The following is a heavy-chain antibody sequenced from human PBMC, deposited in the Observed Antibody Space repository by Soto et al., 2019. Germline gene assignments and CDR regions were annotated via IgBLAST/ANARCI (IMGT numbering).Heavy chain of an antibody. J-gene: IGHJ4*02. CDR3: AQIDGDYPFDH. V-gene: IGHV2-5*02. CDR1: GFSLSTSGVG. D-gene: IGHD4-17*01. CDR2: IYWDDDK. Sequence: QITLKESGPTLVKPTQTLTLTCTFSGFSLSTSGVGVGWIRQPPGKALEWLALIYWDDDKRYSPSLKSRLTITKDPSKTQVVLTMTNMDPVDTATYYCAQIDGDYPFDHWGQGTLVTVSS.